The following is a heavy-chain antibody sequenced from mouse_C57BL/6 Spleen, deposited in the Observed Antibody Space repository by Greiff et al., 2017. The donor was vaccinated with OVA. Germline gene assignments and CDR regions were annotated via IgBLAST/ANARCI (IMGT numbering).Heavy chain of an antibody. CDR2: IDPSDSEP. D-gene: IGHD1-1*01. V-gene: IGHV1-52*01. Sequence: VQLQQSGAELVRPGSSVKLSCKASGYTFTSYWMPWVKQRPIHGLEWIGNIDPSDSEPHYNQKFTDKATLTVDKSSSTAYMQISSLTSGDSAVDYCARGLNTTAYFDYWGQGTTLTVSS. CDR1: GYTFTSYW. CDR3: ARGLNTTAYFDY. J-gene: IGHJ2*01.